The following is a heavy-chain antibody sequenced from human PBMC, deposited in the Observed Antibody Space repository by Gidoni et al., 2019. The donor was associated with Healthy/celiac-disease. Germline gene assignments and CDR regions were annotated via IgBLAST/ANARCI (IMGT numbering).Heavy chain of an antibody. Sequence: QVQLVQSGAAVRKPGASVKVSCTASGYTFTGYYMHWVRQATGEGLGWMEWINPNSGGTNKAQRLEGRVTMTRDTTISTAYMELSRLRTDDTDGYYCARVCSSTSKSPIDYWGQGTLVTVSS. CDR1: GYTFTGYY. CDR2: INPNSGGT. D-gene: IGHD2-2*01. CDR3: ARVCSSTSKSPIDY. V-gene: IGHV1-2*02. J-gene: IGHJ4*02.